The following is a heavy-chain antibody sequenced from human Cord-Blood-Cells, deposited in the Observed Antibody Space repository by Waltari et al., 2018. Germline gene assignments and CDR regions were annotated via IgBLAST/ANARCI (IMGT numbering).Heavy chain of an antibody. CDR2: INPNSGGT. CDR1: XXXXTXYY. D-gene: IGHD6-6*01. CDR3: ARAPYSSSSNFDY. J-gene: IGHJ4*02. Sequence: QVQLVQSGXXXXXXXXPVXXYCXAXXXXXTXYYMHWTPXAPGQGLEWMGWINPNSGGTNYAQKFQGRVTMTRDTSISTAYMELSRLRSDDTAVYYCARAPYSSSSNFDYWGQGTLVTVSS. V-gene: IGHV1-2*02.